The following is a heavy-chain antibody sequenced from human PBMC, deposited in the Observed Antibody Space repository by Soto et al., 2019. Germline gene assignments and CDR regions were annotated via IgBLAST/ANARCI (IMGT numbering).Heavy chain of an antibody. CDR3: AKIGKDTMIVVVIRAFDY. D-gene: IGHD3-22*01. CDR2: ISGTTGST. CDR1: GFTFSSYA. Sequence: GGSLRLSCAASGFTFSSYAMSWVRQAPGEGLEWVAGISGTTGSTYYADSVKGRFTISRDDSKNTLYLQMNSLSAGDTALYYCAKIGKDTMIVVVIRAFDYWGQGTLVTVYS. J-gene: IGHJ4*02. V-gene: IGHV3-23*01.